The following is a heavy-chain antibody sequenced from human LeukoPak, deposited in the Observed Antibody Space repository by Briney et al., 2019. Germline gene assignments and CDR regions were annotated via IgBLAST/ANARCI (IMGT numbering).Heavy chain of an antibody. J-gene: IGHJ4*02. CDR1: GFTFRSYT. CDR2: ISGSGGST. V-gene: IGHV3-23*01. Sequence: GGSLRLSCAASGFTFRSYTMSWVRQPPGKGLEWVSTISGSGGSTYLADSVTGRFTISRYNYKNTLYLQMNSLSGEDTAVYDCSKDVVTAAIWGQGTLVTVSS. CDR3: SKDVVTAAI. D-gene: IGHD4-23*01.